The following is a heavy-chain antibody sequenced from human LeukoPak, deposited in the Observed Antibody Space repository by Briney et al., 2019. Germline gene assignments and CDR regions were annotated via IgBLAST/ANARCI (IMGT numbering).Heavy chain of an antibody. CDR3: TTTIVGVTTWFDP. CDR2: IKNKTNGGTT. V-gene: IGHV3-15*01. J-gene: IGHJ5*02. D-gene: IGHD1-26*01. CDR1: GFTLSNAY. Sequence: GGSLRLSCAASGFTLSNAYMSWVRQAPGKGLEWVGRIKNKTNGGTTDYAAPVKGRFTIARDDSKNTLYLQMNSLKTEDTAVYYCTTTIVGVTTWFDPWGQGTLVTVSS.